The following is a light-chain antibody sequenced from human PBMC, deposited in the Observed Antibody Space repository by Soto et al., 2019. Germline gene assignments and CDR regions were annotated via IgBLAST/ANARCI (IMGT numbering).Light chain of an antibody. V-gene: IGLV2-14*01. CDR2: DVS. Sequence: QSALTQPASVSGSPGQSITISCTGTSSDVGGYNYVSWYQQHPGKAPKLMLYDVSNRPSGVSNRLSGSKSGNTASLTISGLQAEDEADYYCSSYTSSSTLHVFGTGPKLTVL. CDR1: SSDVGGYNY. CDR3: SSYTSSSTLHV. J-gene: IGLJ1*01.